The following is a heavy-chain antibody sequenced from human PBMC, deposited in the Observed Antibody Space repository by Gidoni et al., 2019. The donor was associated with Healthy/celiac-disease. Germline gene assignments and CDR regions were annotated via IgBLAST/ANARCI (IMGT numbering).Heavy chain of an antibody. V-gene: IGHV1-69*08. CDR2: IIPILSIA. CDR3: AREQRYSSSAPLAFDI. J-gene: IGHJ3*02. CDR1: GGTFSSYT. D-gene: IGHD6-6*01. Sequence: QVQLVQSGAEVKKPGSSVKVSCKASGGTFSSYTISWVRQAPGQGLEWMGRIIPILSIANYEQKFQGRVTITADKSTSTAYMELSSLRSEDTAVYYCAREQRYSSSAPLAFDIWGQGTMVTVSS.